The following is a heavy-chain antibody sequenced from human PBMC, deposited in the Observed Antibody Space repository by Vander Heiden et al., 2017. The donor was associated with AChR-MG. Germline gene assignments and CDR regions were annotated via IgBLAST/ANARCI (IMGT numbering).Heavy chain of an antibody. D-gene: IGHD6-19*01. Sequence: VQLVGAGGGLAQPGGYPRTPSAASGFSFSTCSMNWVRQTPGKGLEWVASISWSGSHVYYADLVKGRFTISRDNAKNSLYLQMNSLTAEDAAVYYCARDGSGWSRDYWGQGTLVTVSS. V-gene: IGHV3-21*01. CDR3: ARDGSGWSRDY. J-gene: IGHJ4*02. CDR2: ISWSGSHV. CDR1: GFSFSTCS.